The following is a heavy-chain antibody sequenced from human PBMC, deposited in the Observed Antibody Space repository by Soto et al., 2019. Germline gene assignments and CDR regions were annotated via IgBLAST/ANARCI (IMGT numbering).Heavy chain of an antibody. V-gene: IGHV4-31*03. J-gene: IGHJ4*02. CDR2: IYYRGST. CDR3: ERGYGSGSYYFDY. D-gene: IGHD3-10*01. CDR1: GDSIGSGGHF. Sequence: QVQLQESGPGLVKPSQTLSLTCTVSGDSIGSGGHFWNWIRQHPVKGLEWIGYIYYRGSTHYNPSLQSRVTISIDTSKNQFSLKLTSVPAADTAVYYCERGYGSGSYYFDYWGQGGLVTVSS.